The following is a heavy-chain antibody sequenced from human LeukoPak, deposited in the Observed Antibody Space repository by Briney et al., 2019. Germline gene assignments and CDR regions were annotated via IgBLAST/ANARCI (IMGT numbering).Heavy chain of an antibody. V-gene: IGHV3-48*02. J-gene: IGHJ4*02. D-gene: IGHD7-27*01. CDR2: ISSPSTYI. CDR1: GFIFTSYS. Sequence: GGSLRLSCAASGFIFTSYSMNWVRQAPGKGLEWVSYISSPSTYIYYVDSVKGRFTISRDNAKNSLYLQMNNLRDEDTAVYYCARESYWGSAGKGFDCWGQGTLVTVSS. CDR3: ARESYWGSAGKGFDC.